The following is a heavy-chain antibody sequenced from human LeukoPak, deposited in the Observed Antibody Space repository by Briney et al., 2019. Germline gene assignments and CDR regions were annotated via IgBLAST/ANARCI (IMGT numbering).Heavy chain of an antibody. CDR3: ARDLLSSSGSYRVSVYFDY. J-gene: IGHJ4*02. V-gene: IGHV1-46*03. CDR2: INPSGGST. CDR1: GYTFTSYY. D-gene: IGHD1-26*01. Sequence: ASVKVSCKASGYTFTSYYMHWVRQAPGQGLEWMGIINPSGGSTSYAQKSQGRGTMTRDPSTSTVYMELSSLRSEDTAVYYCARDLLSSSGSYRVSVYFDYWGQGTLVSVSS.